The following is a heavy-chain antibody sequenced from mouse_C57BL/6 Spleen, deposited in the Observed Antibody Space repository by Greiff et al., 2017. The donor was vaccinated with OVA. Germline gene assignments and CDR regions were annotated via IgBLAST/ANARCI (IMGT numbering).Heavy chain of an antibody. CDR1: GFSLTSYG. Sequence: QVQLKESGPGLVQPSQSLSITCTVSGFSLTSYGVHWVRQSPGKGLEWLGVIWSGGGTDYNAAFISRLSISKDNSKSQVFFKMNSLQADDTAIDYCASYDYDDYYAMDYWGQGTSVTVSS. V-gene: IGHV2-2*01. CDR3: ASYDYDDYYAMDY. D-gene: IGHD2-4*01. J-gene: IGHJ4*01. CDR2: IWSGGGT.